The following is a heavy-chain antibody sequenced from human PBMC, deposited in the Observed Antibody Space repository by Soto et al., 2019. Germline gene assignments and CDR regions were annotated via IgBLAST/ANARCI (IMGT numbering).Heavy chain of an antibody. CDR2: IIPISGSA. J-gene: IGHJ6*02. CDR1: RGTFSSYA. D-gene: IGHD2-15*01. V-gene: IGHV1-69*01. CDR3: ATIYCSSGSCRLYGMDV. Sequence: QVQLVQSGAGVKKPGSSVKVSCTASRGTFSSYATTWVRQAPGQGLEWMGGIIPISGSANYAQKFQGRVTITADYFTRTAYMALSSLRSADTAVYYCATIYCSSGSCRLYGMDVWCQGTTVTVS.